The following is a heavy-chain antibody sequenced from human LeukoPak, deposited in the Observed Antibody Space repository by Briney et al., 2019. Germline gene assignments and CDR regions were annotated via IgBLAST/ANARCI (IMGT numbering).Heavy chain of an antibody. V-gene: IGHV4-4*07. CDR1: GGCISSYY. CDR2: IYTSGCT. CDR3: AREPPLGRYFDWFIDY. Sequence: SDTLSLTCTVSGGCISSYYWSWIRQPAGKGLEWIGRIYTSGCTNYNPSLKRRVTLSVDTSKNQSSRKLSSLTAADTAVYYCAREPPLGRYFDWFIDYWGQGTLVTVSS. D-gene: IGHD3-9*01. J-gene: IGHJ4*02.